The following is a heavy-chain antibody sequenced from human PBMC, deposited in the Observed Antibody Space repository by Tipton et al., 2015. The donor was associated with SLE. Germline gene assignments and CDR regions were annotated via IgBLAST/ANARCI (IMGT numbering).Heavy chain of an antibody. D-gene: IGHD4-17*01. J-gene: IGHJ3*02. V-gene: IGHV4-34*01. CDR2: IYPTGRT. CDR3: ARPAVYGDSRGGFVI. CDR1: GGSLSGYW. Sequence: TLSLTCTVYGGSLSGYWWSWIRQSPGKGLEWIGEIYPTGRTDYNPSPMSRVTISVDTSKNQFSLRLSSVTPADTAVYYCARPAVYGDSRGGFVIWGQGTMVTVSS.